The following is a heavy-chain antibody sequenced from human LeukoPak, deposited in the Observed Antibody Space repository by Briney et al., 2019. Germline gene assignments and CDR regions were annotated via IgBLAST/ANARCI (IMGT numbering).Heavy chain of an antibody. V-gene: IGHV3-74*01. CDR1: GFTFSSYW. CDR3: ARELVTTQGGTFDY. D-gene: IGHD4-11*01. Sequence: PGGSLRLSCAASGFTFSSYWIHWVRQVPGKGLVWVSRINSDGSSTRYADSVKGRFTISRDNAKNTLYLQMNSLRAEDTAVYYCARELVTTQGGTFDYWGQGTLVTVSS. J-gene: IGHJ4*02. CDR2: INSDGSST.